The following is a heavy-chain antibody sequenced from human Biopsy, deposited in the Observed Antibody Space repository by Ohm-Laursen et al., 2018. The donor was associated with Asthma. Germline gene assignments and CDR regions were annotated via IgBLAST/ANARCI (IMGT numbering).Heavy chain of an antibody. CDR3: ARSVNGSFDY. D-gene: IGHD2-8*01. CDR2: ISHDGATS. CDR1: GFMFRSFG. V-gene: IGHV3-74*01. J-gene: IGHJ4*02. Sequence: SLRLSCTASGFMFRSFGMHWVRQSLGKGLVWVSRISHDGATSNYADSVKGRFTISRDNAKNTLYLHLNTLRADDTAVYFCARSVNGSFDYWGQGTLVTVSS.